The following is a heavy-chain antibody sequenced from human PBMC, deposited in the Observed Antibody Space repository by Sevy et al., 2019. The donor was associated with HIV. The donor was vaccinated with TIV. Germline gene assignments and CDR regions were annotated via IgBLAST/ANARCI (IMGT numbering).Heavy chain of an antibody. CDR1: GFTFNDYA. J-gene: IGHJ4*02. V-gene: IGHV3-30-3*01. Sequence: GGSLRLSCAASGFTFNDYAFHWVRQAPGRGLEWIGLISSNGDNGLYATSVRGRFTISRDNSMNILYLQMTSLTPDDTAVYYWARGPEWELTSFLAHWGQGTLVTVSS. D-gene: IGHD1-26*01. CDR2: ISSNGDNG. CDR3: ARGPEWELTSFLAH.